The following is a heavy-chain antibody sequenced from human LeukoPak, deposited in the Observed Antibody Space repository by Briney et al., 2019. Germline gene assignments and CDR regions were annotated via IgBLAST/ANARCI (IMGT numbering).Heavy chain of an antibody. CDR1: GGSFSGYY. CDR2: INHSGST. V-gene: IGHV4-34*01. CDR3: ARARSSGSYYYYYYYGMDV. Sequence: SETLSLTCAVYGGSFSGYYWSWIRQPPGKGLEWIGEINHSGSTNYNPSLKSRVTISVDTSKNQFSLKLSSVTAADTAVYYCARARSSGSYYYYYYYGMDVWAQGTTVTVSS. D-gene: IGHD1-26*01. J-gene: IGHJ6*02.